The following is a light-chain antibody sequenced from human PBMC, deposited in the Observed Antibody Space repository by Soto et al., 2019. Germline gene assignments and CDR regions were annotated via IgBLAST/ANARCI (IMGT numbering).Light chain of an antibody. V-gene: IGKV3-20*01. Sequence: EIVLTQSPGTLSLSPGERATLSCRASQSVSSSYLAWYQQKPGQAPRLLIYGASSRATGIPDRFSGSGSGTDFTLTISRVEPADFAVYYCQQYGSSQYTFVQGPKLEIK. CDR2: GAS. CDR3: QQYGSSQYT. CDR1: QSVSSSY. J-gene: IGKJ2*01.